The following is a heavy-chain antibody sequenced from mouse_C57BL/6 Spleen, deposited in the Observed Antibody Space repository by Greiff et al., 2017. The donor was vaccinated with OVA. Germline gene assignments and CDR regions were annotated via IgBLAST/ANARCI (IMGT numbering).Heavy chain of an antibody. J-gene: IGHJ2*01. Sequence: EVMLVESGGGLVKPGGSLKLSCAASGFTFSSYTMSWVRQTPEKRLEWVATISGGGGNTYYPDSVKGRFTISRDNAKNTLYLQMSSLRSEDTALYYGARHWHYSNYPYYFDYWGQGTTLTVSS. CDR3: ARHWHYSNYPYYFDY. D-gene: IGHD2-5*01. CDR2: ISGGGGNT. V-gene: IGHV5-9*01. CDR1: GFTFSSYT.